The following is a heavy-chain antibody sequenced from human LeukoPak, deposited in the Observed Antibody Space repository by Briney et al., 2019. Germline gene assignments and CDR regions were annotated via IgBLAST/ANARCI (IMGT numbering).Heavy chain of an antibody. V-gene: IGHV3-74*03. CDR1: GFTFSNYW. Sequence: GGSLRLSCAASGFTFSNYWMHWVRQAPGKGLVWVSRINSDGSSTKYADSVKGRFTISRDNSKNSLYLQMNSLRAEDTALYYCAKSGSGYPYYYYYYMDVWGKGTTVTVSS. CDR3: AKSGSGYPYYYYYYMDV. J-gene: IGHJ6*03. CDR2: INSDGSST. D-gene: IGHD3-3*01.